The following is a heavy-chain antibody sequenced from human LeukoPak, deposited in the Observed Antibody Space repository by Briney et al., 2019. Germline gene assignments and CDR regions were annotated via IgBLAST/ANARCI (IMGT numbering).Heavy chain of an antibody. J-gene: IGHJ4*02. CDR2: ISGSGGST. Sequence: PGGSLRLSCAASGFTFSSHAMSWVRQAPGKGLEWVSAISGSGGSTYYADSVKGRFTISRDNSKNTLYLQMNSLRAEDTAVYYCAKPRLWFGEFLYYFDYWGQGTLVTVSS. D-gene: IGHD3-10*01. V-gene: IGHV3-23*01. CDR3: AKPRLWFGEFLYYFDY. CDR1: GFTFSSHA.